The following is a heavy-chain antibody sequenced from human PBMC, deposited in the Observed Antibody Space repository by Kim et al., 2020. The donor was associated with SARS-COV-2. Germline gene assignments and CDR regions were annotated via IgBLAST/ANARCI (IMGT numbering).Heavy chain of an antibody. Sequence: SETLSLTCTVSGGSISSYYWSWIRQPPGKGLEWIGYIYYSGSTNYNPSLKSRVTISVDTSKNQFSLKLSSVTAADTAVYYWARDGGGWLKRSWYFDLWGRGTLVTVSS. CDR1: GGSISSYY. CDR2: IYYSGST. J-gene: IGHJ2*01. D-gene: IGHD5-12*01. CDR3: ARDGGGWLKRSWYFDL. V-gene: IGHV4-59*12.